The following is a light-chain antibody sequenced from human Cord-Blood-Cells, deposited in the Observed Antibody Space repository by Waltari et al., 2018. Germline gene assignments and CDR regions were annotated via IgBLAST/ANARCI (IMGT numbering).Light chain of an antibody. V-gene: IGLV2-14*01. J-gene: IGLJ3*02. CDR2: DVS. Sequence: QSALTQPASVSGSPGQSITISCTRTSSDVGGYNYASWYQQHPGKAPKLMIYDVSKRPSGVSNRFSGSKSGNTASLTISGLQAEDEADYYCSSYTSSSTLVFGGGTKLTVL. CDR3: SSYTSSSTLV. CDR1: SSDVGGYNY.